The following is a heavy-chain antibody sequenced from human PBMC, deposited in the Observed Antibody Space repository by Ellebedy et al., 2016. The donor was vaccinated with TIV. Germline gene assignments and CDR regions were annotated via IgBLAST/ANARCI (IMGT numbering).Heavy chain of an antibody. V-gene: IGHV3-23*01. CDR1: GLPFSSYA. CDR3: AKGWLGAGAGTDFDY. D-gene: IGHD6-13*01. Sequence: GESLKISXAASGLPFSSYAMSWVRQPPGKGLEWVSSISDSGGNTYYADSVRGRFTFSRDNSKNTLYLQMNSLRAEDTAVYYCAKGWLGAGAGTDFDYWGRGTLVTVSS. CDR2: ISDSGGNT. J-gene: IGHJ4*02.